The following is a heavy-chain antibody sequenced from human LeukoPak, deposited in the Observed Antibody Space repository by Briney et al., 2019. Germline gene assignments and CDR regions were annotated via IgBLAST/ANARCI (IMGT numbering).Heavy chain of an antibody. CDR3: ATDKGYYASGFFDN. D-gene: IGHD3-10*01. J-gene: IGHJ4*02. V-gene: IGHV3-13*01. Sequence: GGSLRLSCAASGFTFSSYDMHWVRQATGKGLEWVSAIGTAGDTYYPGSVKGRFTISRENAKNFLYLQMNSLRAEDTAVYYCATDKGYYASGFFDNWGQGALVSVSS. CDR2: IGTAGDT. CDR1: GFTFSSYD.